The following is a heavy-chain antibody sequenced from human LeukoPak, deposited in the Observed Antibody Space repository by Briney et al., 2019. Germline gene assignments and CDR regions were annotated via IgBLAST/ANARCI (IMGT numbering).Heavy chain of an antibody. V-gene: IGHV1-69*05. CDR1: GGTFSSYA. D-gene: IGHD3-3*02. CDR3: ARGPGAGVSFFYYYYYMDV. CDR2: IIPIFGTA. J-gene: IGHJ6*03. Sequence: SVKVSCKASGGTFSSYAISWVRQAPGQGIEWMGGIIPIFGTANYAQKFQGRVTITTDESTSTAYMELSSLRSEDTAVYYCARGPGAGVSFFYYYYYMDVWGKGTTVTVSS.